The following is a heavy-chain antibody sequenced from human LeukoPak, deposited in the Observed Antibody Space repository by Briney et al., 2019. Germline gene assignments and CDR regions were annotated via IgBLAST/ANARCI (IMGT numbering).Heavy chain of an antibody. Sequence: SETLSLTCTVSGGSISSSSYYWDWIRQSPGKGLEWIGEINHSGSTNYNPSLKSRVTISVDTSKNQFSLNLNSVTAADTAVYYCASGREIIATLSYWGQGTLVTVSS. CDR1: GGSISSSSYY. D-gene: IGHD5-12*01. CDR3: ASGREIIATLSY. J-gene: IGHJ4*02. V-gene: IGHV4-39*07. CDR2: INHSGST.